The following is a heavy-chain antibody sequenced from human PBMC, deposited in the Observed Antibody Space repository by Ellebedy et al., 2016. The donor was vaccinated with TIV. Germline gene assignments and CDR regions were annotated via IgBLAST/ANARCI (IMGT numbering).Heavy chain of an antibody. D-gene: IGHD7-27*01. Sequence: ASVKVSCKASGYTFTNYGINWVRQAPGQGLEWMGRIIPILDITNYAQKFQGRVTITADKSTSTAYMELSSLRSEDTAIYYCARAPPPRGDRSADAFDIWGQGTMVTVST. CDR3: ARAPPPRGDRSADAFDI. V-gene: IGHV1-69*04. CDR2: IIPILDIT. CDR1: GYTFTNYG. J-gene: IGHJ3*02.